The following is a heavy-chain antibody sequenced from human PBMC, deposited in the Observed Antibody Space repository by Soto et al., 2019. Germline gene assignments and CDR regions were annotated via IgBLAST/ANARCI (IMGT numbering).Heavy chain of an antibody. D-gene: IGHD6-19*01. CDR1: GFTFSSYW. CDR2: INSDGSST. V-gene: IGHV3-74*01. J-gene: IGHJ6*03. CDR3: ARVPASSIAVDGSPPLDYYYYMDV. Sequence: PGGSLRLSCAASGFTFSSYWMHWVRQAPGKGLVWVSRINSDGSSTSYADSVKGRFTISRDNAKNTLYLQMNSLRAEDTAVYYCARVPASSIAVDGSPPLDYYYYMDVWGKGTTVTVSS.